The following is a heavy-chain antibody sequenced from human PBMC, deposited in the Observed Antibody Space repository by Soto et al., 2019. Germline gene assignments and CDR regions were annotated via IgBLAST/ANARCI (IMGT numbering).Heavy chain of an antibody. V-gene: IGHV4-31*03. CDR1: GGSISSGGYY. Sequence: SETLSLTCTVSGGSISSGGYYWSWIRQFPGKGLEWIGYIYFSGSTYYDPSLKSRVTISVDTSKNQFSLHLNSVTPEDTAVYYCATEYDTGWHYWGQGILVTVSS. CDR3: ATEYDTGWHY. CDR2: IYFSGST. J-gene: IGHJ4*02. D-gene: IGHD6-19*01.